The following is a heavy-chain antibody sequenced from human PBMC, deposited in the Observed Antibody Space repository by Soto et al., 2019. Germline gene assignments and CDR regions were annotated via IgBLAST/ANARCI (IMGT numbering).Heavy chain of an antibody. J-gene: IGHJ5*01. CDR1: GYSFISYG. Sequence: ASVKVSCKASGYSFISYGLSWVRQAPGQGLEWMGWISPNNGDTNYAQQLQGRVTMTTDTSTSTVYMELRSLRSDDTAAYYCARVYTSGSYNCFDFWGQGTLVTVSS. V-gene: IGHV1-18*01. D-gene: IGHD3-10*01. CDR2: ISPNNGDT. CDR3: ARVYTSGSYNCFDF.